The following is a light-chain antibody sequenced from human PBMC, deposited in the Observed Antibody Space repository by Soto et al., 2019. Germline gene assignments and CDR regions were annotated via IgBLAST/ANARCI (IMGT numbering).Light chain of an antibody. V-gene: IGLV1-51*01. Sequence: QSVLTQPPSVSAAPGQKVTISCSGSSSNIGYNYVSWYQQLPGTTPKLLIYDNNERPSGVLDRFSGSKSGTSATLGITGLQTGDEADYYCATWDSSLSAVVFGGGTQLTVL. J-gene: IGLJ2*01. CDR2: DNN. CDR1: SSNIGYNY. CDR3: ATWDSSLSAVV.